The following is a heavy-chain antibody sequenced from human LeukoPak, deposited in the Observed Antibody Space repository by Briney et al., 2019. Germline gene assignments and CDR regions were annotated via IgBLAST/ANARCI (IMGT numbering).Heavy chain of an antibody. D-gene: IGHD3-10*01. Sequence: GGSLRLSCAASGFTFSSFEMNWVRQAPGKGLEWVSYISSSGNSIYYADSVKGRFTISRDNAKSSLYLQVNGLRAEDTAVYYCARGTYYYASGTYGGGLDYWGQGTLVTVSS. J-gene: IGHJ4*02. CDR1: GFTFSSFE. CDR3: ARGTYYYASGTYGGGLDY. V-gene: IGHV3-48*03. CDR2: ISSSGNSI.